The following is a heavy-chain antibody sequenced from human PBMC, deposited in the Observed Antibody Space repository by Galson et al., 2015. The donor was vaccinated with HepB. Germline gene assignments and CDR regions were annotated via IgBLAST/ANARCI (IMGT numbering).Heavy chain of an antibody. CDR2: IYWDDDK. V-gene: IGHV2-5*02. CDR1: GFSLSTSGVG. D-gene: IGHD6-13*01. J-gene: IGHJ4*02. Sequence: PALVKPTQTLTLTCTFSGFSLSTSGVGVGWIRQSPGKALEWLAFIYWDDDKRYSPSLKNRLTITKDTSKNRVVLIMTNMDAVDTATYHCAYKASWYTPRFDYWGQGTLVTVSS. CDR3: AYKASWYTPRFDY.